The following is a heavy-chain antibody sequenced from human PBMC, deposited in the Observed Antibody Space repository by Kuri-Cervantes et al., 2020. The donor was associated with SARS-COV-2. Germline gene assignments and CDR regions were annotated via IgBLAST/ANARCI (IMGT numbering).Heavy chain of an antibody. V-gene: IGHV3-30*18. D-gene: IGHD1-26*01. CDR1: GFTFSSYG. Sequence: LSLTCAASGFTFSSYGMHWVRQAPGKGLEWVAVISYDGSNKYYADSVKGRFTISRDNSKNTLYLRMNSLRAEDTAVYYCAKGGGPGSYIPLDYWGQGTLVTVSS. J-gene: IGHJ4*02. CDR3: AKGGGPGSYIPLDY. CDR2: ISYDGSNK.